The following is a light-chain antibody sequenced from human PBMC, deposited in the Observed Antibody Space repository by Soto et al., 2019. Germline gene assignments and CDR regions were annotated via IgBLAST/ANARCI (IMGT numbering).Light chain of an antibody. Sequence: QSALTQPPSASGSPGQSVTISCTGTSSDIGAYIYVSWYQQHPGKAPKLMISEVSRRPSGVPERFSGSKSGNTASLTVSGPQADDEAHYYCSSYAGSNHFVFGTGTKVTVL. J-gene: IGLJ1*01. CDR3: SSYAGSNHFV. CDR2: EVS. V-gene: IGLV2-8*01. CDR1: SSDIGAYIY.